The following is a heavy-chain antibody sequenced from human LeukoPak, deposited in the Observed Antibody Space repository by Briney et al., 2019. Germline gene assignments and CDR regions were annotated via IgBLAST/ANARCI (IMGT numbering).Heavy chain of an antibody. CDR3: ARHYDSSRSLFDP. J-gene: IGHJ5*02. Sequence: SETLSLTCTVSGGSISSSSYHWGWIRQPPGKGLEWIGSIYYSGSTYYNPSLKSRATISVDTSKNQFSLKLSSVTAADTAVYYCARHYDSSRSLFDPWGQGTLVTVSS. CDR2: IYYSGST. CDR1: GGSISSSSYH. D-gene: IGHD3-22*01. V-gene: IGHV4-39*01.